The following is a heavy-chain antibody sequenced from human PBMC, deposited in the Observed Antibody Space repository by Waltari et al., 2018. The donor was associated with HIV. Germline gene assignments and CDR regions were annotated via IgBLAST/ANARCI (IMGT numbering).Heavy chain of an antibody. Sequence: EVQLVASGGGLIEPGGSLRVSCAACGFTISSNYMSWVRQAPGKGLEWVSVIYSGGSRYYADSVKGRFIISRDNSKNTVSLHMNSLRAEDTAVYYCARDPRSSGYYGMDVWGQGIKVTVSS. D-gene: IGHD1-26*01. J-gene: IGHJ6*02. CDR2: IYSGGSR. CDR3: ARDPRSSGYYGMDV. V-gene: IGHV3-53*01. CDR1: GFTISSNY.